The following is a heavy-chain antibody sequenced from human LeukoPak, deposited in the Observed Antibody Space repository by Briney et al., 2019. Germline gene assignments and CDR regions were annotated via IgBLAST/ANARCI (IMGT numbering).Heavy chain of an antibody. D-gene: IGHD3-9*01. Sequence: ASVKVSCKASGYTFTGYYMHWVRQAPGQGLEWMGWINPNSGGTNYAQKFQGRVTMTRDTSISTAYMELSGLRSDDTAVYYCARDNYDILTGYLYYFDYWGQGTLVTVSS. J-gene: IGHJ4*02. CDR2: INPNSGGT. CDR1: GYTFTGYY. CDR3: ARDNYDILTGYLYYFDY. V-gene: IGHV1-2*02.